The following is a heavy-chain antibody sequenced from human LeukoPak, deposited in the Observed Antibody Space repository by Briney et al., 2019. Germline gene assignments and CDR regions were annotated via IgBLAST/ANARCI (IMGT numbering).Heavy chain of an antibody. V-gene: IGHV5-51*01. J-gene: IGHJ6*03. Sequence: GESLKISCKGSGYSFTSYRIGWVRQMPGKGLEWMGIIYPGDSDTRYSPSFQGQVTISADKSISTAYLQWSSLKASDTAMYYCARHETYYYGSGSYLSYYYYMDVWGKGTTVTVSS. D-gene: IGHD3-10*01. CDR2: IYPGDSDT. CDR1: GYSFTSYR. CDR3: ARHETYYYGSGSYLSYYYYMDV.